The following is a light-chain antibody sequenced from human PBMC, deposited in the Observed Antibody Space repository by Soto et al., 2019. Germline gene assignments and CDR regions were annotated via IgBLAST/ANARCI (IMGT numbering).Light chain of an antibody. Sequence: QSALTQPPSASGSPGQSVTISCTGTSSHVGGYNFVSWYQQHPGEAPKLIIYEVSRRPSGVPDRFSGSKSGNTASLAVSGLQADDEADYYCSSYGGTDIVIFGGGTKLTVL. CDR2: EVS. V-gene: IGLV2-8*01. CDR1: SSHVGGYNF. J-gene: IGLJ2*01. CDR3: SSYGGTDIVI.